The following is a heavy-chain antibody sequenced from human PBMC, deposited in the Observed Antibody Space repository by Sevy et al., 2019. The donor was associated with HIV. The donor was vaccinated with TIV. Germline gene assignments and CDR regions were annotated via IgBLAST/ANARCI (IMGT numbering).Heavy chain of an antibody. D-gene: IGHD1-26*01. CDR2: IYYNGHI. CDR1: GGSITSLY. V-gene: IGHV4-59*08. J-gene: IGHJ4*02. CDR3: AGENAWGRGYS. Sequence: SETLSLTCTVSGGSITSLYWNWIRQPLGKGLEWIANIYYNGHINYNPSLKSRVTLSLDTSKNQFSLRLSSVTAADTAMYYCAGENAWGRGYSWGQRTLVTVSS.